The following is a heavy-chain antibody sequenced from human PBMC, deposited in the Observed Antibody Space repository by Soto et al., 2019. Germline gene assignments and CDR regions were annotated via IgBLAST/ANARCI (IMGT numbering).Heavy chain of an antibody. D-gene: IGHD3-22*01. V-gene: IGHV3-23*01. CDR1: GFTLTRSA. CDR3: ARGADDSSGYQPYYFDY. J-gene: IGHJ4*02. CDR2: ISAGGGGT. Sequence: GGSLRLCCAGSGFTLTRSAVSWVRQAPGKGLEWVSGISAGGGGTYYADSVKGRFTISRDNAKDSLYLQMNSLRAEDTAVYYCARGADDSSGYQPYYFDYWGQGTLVTVSS.